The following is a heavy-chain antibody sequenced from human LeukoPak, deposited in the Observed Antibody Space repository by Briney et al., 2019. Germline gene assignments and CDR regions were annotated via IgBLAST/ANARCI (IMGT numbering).Heavy chain of an antibody. J-gene: IGHJ4*02. CDR3: AKFLPTHIVVANYYFDY. D-gene: IGHD2-21*01. V-gene: IGHV3-23*01. Sequence: PGGSLRLSCAASGFTFSSYVMSWVRQAPGKGLEWVSAISGSGGSTYYADSVKGRFTISRDDSKNTLYLQMNSLGAEDTAVYYCAKFLPTHIVVANYYFDYWGQGTLVTVSS. CDR2: ISGSGGST. CDR1: GFTFSSYV.